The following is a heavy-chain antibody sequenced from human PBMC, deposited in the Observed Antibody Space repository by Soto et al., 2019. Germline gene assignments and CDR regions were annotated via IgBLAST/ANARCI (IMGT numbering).Heavy chain of an antibody. CDR1: GFTFSSYA. V-gene: IGHV3-30-3*01. D-gene: IGHD3-3*01. CDR3: ARVGKITIFGVVTTDYYYYGMDV. Sequence: GGSLRLSCAASGFTFSSYAMHWVRQAPGKGLEWVAVISYDGSNKYYADSVKGRFTISRDNSKNTLYLQMNSLRAEDTAVYYCARVGKITIFGVVTTDYYYYGMDVWGQGTTVTVPS. J-gene: IGHJ6*02. CDR2: ISYDGSNK.